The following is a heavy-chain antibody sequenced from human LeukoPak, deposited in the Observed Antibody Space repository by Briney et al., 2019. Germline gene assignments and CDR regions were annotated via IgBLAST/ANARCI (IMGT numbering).Heavy chain of an antibody. CDR2: ISYDGSNK. J-gene: IGHJ3*01. CDR3: ARRGIAAAGDAFDV. D-gene: IGHD6-13*01. Sequence: GGSLRLSCAASGFTFSSYGMHWVRQAPGKGLEWVAVISYDGSNKYYADSVKGRFTISRDNSKNTLYLQMNSLRAEDTAVYYCARRGIAAAGDAFDVWGQGTMVTVSS. V-gene: IGHV3-30*03. CDR1: GFTFSSYG.